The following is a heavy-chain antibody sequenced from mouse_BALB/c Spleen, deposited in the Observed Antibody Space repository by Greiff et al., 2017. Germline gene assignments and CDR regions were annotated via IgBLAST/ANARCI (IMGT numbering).Heavy chain of an antibody. CDR3: ARWYEDFDY. D-gene: IGHD2-14*01. CDR1: GYTFTSYW. Sequence: VQRVESGAELAKPGASVKMSCKASGYTFTSYWMHWVKQRPGQGLEWIGYINPSTGYTEYNQKFKDKATLTADKSSSTAYMQLSSLTSEDSAVYYCARWYEDFDYWGQGTTLTVSS. J-gene: IGHJ2*01. V-gene: IGHV1-7*01. CDR2: INPSTGYT.